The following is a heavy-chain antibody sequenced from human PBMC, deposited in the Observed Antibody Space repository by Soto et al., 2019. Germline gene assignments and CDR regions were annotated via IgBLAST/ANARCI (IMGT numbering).Heavy chain of an antibody. D-gene: IGHD1-1*01. V-gene: IGHV1-2*04. CDR3: ARGSPTTTPFDY. CDR2: INPNNGGT. J-gene: IGHJ4*02. Sequence: QVQLVQSGADLKKPGASVKVSCKASGYTFTDYYMHWVRQAPGQGLEWMGWINPNNGGTSYAQKFEGWVTMTRDTSISTAYMEVRRLTSDDTAVYYCARGSPTTTPFDYWGQGTLDTVSS. CDR1: GYTFTDYY.